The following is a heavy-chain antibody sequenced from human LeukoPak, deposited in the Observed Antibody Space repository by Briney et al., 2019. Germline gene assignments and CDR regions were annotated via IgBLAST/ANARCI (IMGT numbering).Heavy chain of an antibody. V-gene: IGHV3-30*18. CDR3: AKDHAPGYSYGYREGYFVY. J-gene: IGHJ4*02. D-gene: IGHD5-18*01. CDR2: ISYDGSNK. CDR1: GFTFSSYG. Sequence: GGSLRLSCAASGFTFSSYGMHWVRQAPGKGLEGVACISYDGSNKFYADSVKGRFTISRDNSKNTLYLQMNSLRAEDTAVYYCAKDHAPGYSYGYREGYFVYWGQRTLVTVSS.